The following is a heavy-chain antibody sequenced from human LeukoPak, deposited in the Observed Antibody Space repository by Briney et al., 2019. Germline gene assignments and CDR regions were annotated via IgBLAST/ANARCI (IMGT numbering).Heavy chain of an antibody. CDR2: LNGDGTNI. Sequence: GGSLRLSCVASGFTFSNYWMQWVRQVPGKGLAWVSRLNGDGTNIIYADSVKGRFTISRDNAENTLYLQMNSLRAEDTALYYCARSQSGVFDVWGQGTMVTVSS. CDR1: GFTFSNYW. D-gene: IGHD2-8*01. V-gene: IGHV3-74*01. CDR3: ARSQSGVFDV. J-gene: IGHJ3*01.